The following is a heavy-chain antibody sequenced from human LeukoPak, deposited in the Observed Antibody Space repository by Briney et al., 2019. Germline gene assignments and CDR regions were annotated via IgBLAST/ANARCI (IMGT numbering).Heavy chain of an antibody. J-gene: IGHJ5*02. CDR1: GFTFSNAW. D-gene: IGHD1-1*01. CDR3: TTGLERRSWFDP. CDR2: IKSKTDGGTT. V-gene: IGHV3-15*01. Sequence: GGSLRLSCAASGFTFSNAWMSWVRQAPGKGLEWVGRIKSKTDGGTTDYAAPVKGRFTISRDDSKDTLYLQMNSLKTEDTAVYYCTTGLERRSWFDPWGQGILVTVSS.